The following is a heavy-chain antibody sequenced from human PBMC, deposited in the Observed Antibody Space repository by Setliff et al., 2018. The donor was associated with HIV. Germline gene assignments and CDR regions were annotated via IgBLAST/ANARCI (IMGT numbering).Heavy chain of an antibody. D-gene: IGHD2-2*01. Sequence: GGSPRLSCAASGFTFSTYGMHWVRQAPGKGLEWVTFIWNDGSNRYYADSVKGRFTISRDSSKNTVYLEMNSLRAEDTAVYYCARAYCNSMRCFEPNYWGQGTQVTVSS. J-gene: IGHJ4*02. V-gene: IGHV3-30*02. CDR1: GFTFSTYG. CDR3: ARAYCNSMRCFEPNY. CDR2: IWNDGSNR.